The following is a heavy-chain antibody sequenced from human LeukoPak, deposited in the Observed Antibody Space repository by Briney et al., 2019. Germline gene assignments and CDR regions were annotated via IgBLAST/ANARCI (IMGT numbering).Heavy chain of an antibody. CDR1: GFIFSNYW. D-gene: IGHD3-22*01. Sequence: PGGSLRLSCAASGFIFSNYWMSWVRQAPGKAPEWLTNIKEDGSEKYYVDSVKGRFTISRDNAKNSLYLQMNSLRAEDTAVYYCAKGRGSGYYYWSYFDYWGQGTLVTVSS. CDR3: AKGRGSGYYYWSYFDY. CDR2: IKEDGSEK. J-gene: IGHJ4*02. V-gene: IGHV3-7*01.